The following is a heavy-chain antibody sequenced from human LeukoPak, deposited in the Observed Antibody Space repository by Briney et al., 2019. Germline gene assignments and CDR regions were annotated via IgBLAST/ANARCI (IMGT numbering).Heavy chain of an antibody. CDR2: IYPSGST. J-gene: IGHJ6*02. CDR1: GGSISSYY. D-gene: IGHD2-15*01. Sequence: SETLSLTCTVSGGSISSYYWIWFRQPPGKGLEWIGYIYPSGSTNYNPSLKSRVTISVDTSKNQFSLKLSSVTAADTAVYYCARDVAEGYYYYYGMDVWGQGTTVTVSS. CDR3: ARDVAEGYYYYYGMDV. V-gene: IGHV4-4*08.